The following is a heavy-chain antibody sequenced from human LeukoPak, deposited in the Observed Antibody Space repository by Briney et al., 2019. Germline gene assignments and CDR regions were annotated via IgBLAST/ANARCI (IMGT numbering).Heavy chain of an antibody. CDR3: ATEVVPAAISYYYCYMDV. CDR2: IYYSGST. CDR1: GGSISSSSYY. V-gene: IGHV4-39*07. D-gene: IGHD2-2*01. J-gene: IGHJ6*03. Sequence: SETLSLTCTVSGGSISSSSYYWGWIRQPPGKGLEWIGSIYYSGSTYYNPSLKSRVTISVDTSKNQFSLKLGSVTAADTAVYYCATEVVPAAISYYYCYMDVWGKGATVTVSS.